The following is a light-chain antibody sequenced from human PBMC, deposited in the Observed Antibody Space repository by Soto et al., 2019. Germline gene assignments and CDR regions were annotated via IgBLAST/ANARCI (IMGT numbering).Light chain of an antibody. CDR3: QQANSFPFT. Sequence: DIQMTQSPSSVSASIGDSVTITCRASQNIGNRLAWFQQKPGKPPKLLIEAASTLEIGVPSTFSGSGSGTEFSLTISSLGPEDFATYYCQQANSFPFTFGPGTTLDIK. J-gene: IGKJ3*01. CDR1: QNIGNR. V-gene: IGKV1-12*01. CDR2: AAS.